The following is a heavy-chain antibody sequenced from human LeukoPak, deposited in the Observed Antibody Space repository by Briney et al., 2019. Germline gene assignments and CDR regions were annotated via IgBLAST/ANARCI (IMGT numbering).Heavy chain of an antibody. J-gene: IGHJ6*03. CDR3: ARARPCSSTSCSSYYYMDV. Sequence: SETLSLTCTVSGGSISSYYWSWIRQPAGKGLEWIGRIHTSGSTNYNPSLKSRVTMSVDTSKNQFSLKLNSVTAADTAVYYCARARPCSSTSCSSYYYMDVWGKGTTVTVSS. CDR1: GGSISSYY. D-gene: IGHD2-2*01. CDR2: IHTSGST. V-gene: IGHV4-4*07.